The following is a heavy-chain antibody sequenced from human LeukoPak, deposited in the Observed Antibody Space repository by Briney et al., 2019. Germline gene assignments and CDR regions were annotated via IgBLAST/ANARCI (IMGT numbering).Heavy chain of an antibody. Sequence: GVLRLSCAASGFTFSSYSMNWVRQTPGKGLEWVSSISSSSSYIYYADSVKGRFTISRDTSKNTLYLQMNSLRTEDTAVYYCAKDLMRDRWFGESWGQGTLVTVSS. J-gene: IGHJ5*02. CDR1: GFTFSSYS. V-gene: IGHV3-21*01. CDR3: AKDLMRDRWFGES. D-gene: IGHD3-10*01. CDR2: ISSSSSYI.